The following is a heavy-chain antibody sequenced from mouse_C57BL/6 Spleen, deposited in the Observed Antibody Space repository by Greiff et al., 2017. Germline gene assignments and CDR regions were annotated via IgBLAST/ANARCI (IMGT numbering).Heavy chain of an antibody. Sequence: VKLMESGPELVKPGASVKISCKASGYAFSSSWMNWVKQRPGKGLEWIGRIYPGDGDTNYNGKFKGKATLTADKSSSTAYMQLSSLTSEDSAVYFCARSSANWDGPGYFDVWGTGTTVTVSS. V-gene: IGHV1-82*01. CDR2: IYPGDGDT. D-gene: IGHD4-1*01. CDR1: GYAFSSSW. CDR3: ARSSANWDGPGYFDV. J-gene: IGHJ1*03.